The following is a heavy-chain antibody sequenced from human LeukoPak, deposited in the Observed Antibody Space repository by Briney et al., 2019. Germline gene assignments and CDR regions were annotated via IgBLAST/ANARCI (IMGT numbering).Heavy chain of an antibody. Sequence: ASVKVSCKASGYIFTSYYMHWVRQAPGQGLEWMGIINSSGGSTRYAQKFQGRVTMTRDTSTSTVYMGLSSLRSEDTAVYYCARDLGAQTMVFFDPWGQGTLVTVSS. V-gene: IGHV1-46*01. J-gene: IGHJ5*02. CDR1: GYIFTSYY. CDR2: INSSGGST. CDR3: ARDLGAQTMVFFDP. D-gene: IGHD4/OR15-4a*01.